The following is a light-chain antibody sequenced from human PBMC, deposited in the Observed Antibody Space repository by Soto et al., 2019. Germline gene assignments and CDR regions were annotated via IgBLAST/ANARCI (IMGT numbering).Light chain of an antibody. CDR3: QQYGSSPWT. Sequence: EIVLTQSPGTLSLPPGERATLSCRASQSVSSSYLAWYQQKPGQAPRLLIYGASSRATGIPDRFSGSGSGTDFTLTISRLEPADFAVYYCQQYGSSPWTFGQGTKVEIK. CDR1: QSVSSSY. J-gene: IGKJ1*01. V-gene: IGKV3-20*01. CDR2: GAS.